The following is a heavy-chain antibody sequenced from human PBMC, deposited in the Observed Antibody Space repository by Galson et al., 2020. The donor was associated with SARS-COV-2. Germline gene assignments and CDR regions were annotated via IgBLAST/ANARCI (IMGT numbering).Heavy chain of an antibody. CDR2: INSGGNT. CDR1: GGSFSDYS. D-gene: IGHD2-2*01. CDR3: ASGRRGVVPSAVLGLCRYYFYYDMDV. J-gene: IGHJ6*03. V-gene: IGHV4-34*01. Sequence: SQTLSLTCAVYGGSFSDYSWTWIRQPPGKGLEWIGDINSGGNTNYSPSLRGRVTVSVDSSKSQFSLNLRSVTAADTALYYCASGRRGVVPSAVLGLCRYYFYYDMDVWGKGTTVTVSS.